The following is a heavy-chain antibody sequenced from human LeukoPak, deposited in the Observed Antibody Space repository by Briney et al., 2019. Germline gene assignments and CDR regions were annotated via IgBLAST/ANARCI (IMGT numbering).Heavy chain of an antibody. D-gene: IGHD3-10*01. CDR3: TTDCTTHYRSIADDY. CDR2: IKSKTDGGTT. V-gene: IGHV3-15*01. Sequence: GGSLRLSCAASGFTFSNAWMSWVRQAPGKGLEWVGRIKSKTDGGTTDYAAPVKGRFTISRDDSKNTLYLQMNSLKTEDTAVYYCTTDCTTHYRSIADDYWGQGTLVTVSS. CDR1: GFTFSNAW. J-gene: IGHJ4*02.